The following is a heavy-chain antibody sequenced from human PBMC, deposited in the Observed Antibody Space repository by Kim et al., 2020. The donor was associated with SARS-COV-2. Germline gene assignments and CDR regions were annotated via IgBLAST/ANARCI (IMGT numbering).Heavy chain of an antibody. CDR3: ARERLDNWFDP. J-gene: IGHJ5*02. V-gene: IGHV4-4*06. CDR2: ST. D-gene: IGHD6-25*01. Sequence: STNHNPSLKSRVTMSIDTSKNQFSLKLSSVTAADTAVYYCARERLDNWFDPWGQGTLVTVSS.